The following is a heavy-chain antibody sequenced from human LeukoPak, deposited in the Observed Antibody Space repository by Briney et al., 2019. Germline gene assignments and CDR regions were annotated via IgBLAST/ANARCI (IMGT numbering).Heavy chain of an antibody. D-gene: IGHD3-16*02. CDR2: IIPIFGTA. CDR1: GGTFSSYA. J-gene: IGHJ4*02. V-gene: IGHV1-69*13. CDR3: AYSALTFGGVIVTFDY. Sequence: SAKVSCKASGGTFSSYAISWVRQAPGQGLEWMGGIIPIFGTANYAQKFQGRVTITADESTSTAYMELSSLRSEDTAVYYCAYSALTFGGVIVTFDYWGQGTLVTVSS.